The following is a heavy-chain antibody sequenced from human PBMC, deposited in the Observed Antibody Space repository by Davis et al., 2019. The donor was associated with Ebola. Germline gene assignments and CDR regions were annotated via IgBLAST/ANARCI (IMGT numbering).Heavy chain of an antibody. CDR2: IIPIFGTA. Sequence: SVKVSCKASGYTFTGYYMHWVRQAPGQGLEWMGGIIPIFGTANYAQKFQGRVTITADESTSTAYMELSSLRSEDTAVYYCARLIQGLGELSPSYYYYYYMDVWGKGTTVTVSS. D-gene: IGHD3-16*02. J-gene: IGHJ6*03. V-gene: IGHV1-69*13. CDR3: ARLIQGLGELSPSYYYYYYMDV. CDR1: GYTFTGYY.